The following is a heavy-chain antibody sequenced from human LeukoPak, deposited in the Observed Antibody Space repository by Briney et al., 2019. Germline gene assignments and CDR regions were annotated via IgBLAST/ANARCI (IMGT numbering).Heavy chain of an antibody. V-gene: IGHV4-39*01. Sequence: PSQTLSLTCTVSGGSISSGGYYRSWIRQHPGKGLEWIGSIYYSGSTYYNPSLKSRVTISVDTSKNQFSLKLSSVTAADTAVYYCARHAIPMYQLLLPVGYYFDYWGQGTLVTVSS. CDR1: GGSISSGGYY. D-gene: IGHD2-2*01. CDR3: ARHAIPMYQLLLPVGYYFDY. CDR2: IYYSGST. J-gene: IGHJ4*02.